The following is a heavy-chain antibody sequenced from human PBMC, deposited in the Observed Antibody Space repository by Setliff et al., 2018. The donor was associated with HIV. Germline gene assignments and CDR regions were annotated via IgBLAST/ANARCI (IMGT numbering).Heavy chain of an antibody. J-gene: IGHJ6*03. V-gene: IGHV1-2*02. CDR3: VRVAYEYIYGYNNYYYMDV. CDR2: INPNSGGT. D-gene: IGHD5-18*01. Sequence: GASVKVSCKASGYTFTGYYMHWVRQAPGQGLEWMGWINPNSGGTDYAQKFQGRFTISRDNARNSLSLQMNSLGADDTAVYYCVRVAYEYIYGYNNYYYMDVWGKGTTVTVSS. CDR1: GYTFTGYY.